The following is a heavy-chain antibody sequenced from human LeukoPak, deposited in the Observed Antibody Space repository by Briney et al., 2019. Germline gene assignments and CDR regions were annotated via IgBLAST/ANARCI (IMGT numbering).Heavy chain of an antibody. D-gene: IGHD1-26*01. CDR2: ISGSGGST. CDR3: AKGVLVGATKPNDAFDI. J-gene: IGHJ3*02. Sequence: PGGSLRLSCAASGFTFSSYAMSWVRQAPGKGLEWVSAISGSGGSTYYADSVKGRFTTSRDNSKNTLYLQMNSLRAEDTAVYYCAKGVLVGATKPNDAFDIWGQGTMVTVSS. V-gene: IGHV3-23*01. CDR1: GFTFSSYA.